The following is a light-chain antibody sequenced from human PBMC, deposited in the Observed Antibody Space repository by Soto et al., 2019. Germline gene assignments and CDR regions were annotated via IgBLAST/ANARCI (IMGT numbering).Light chain of an antibody. CDR1: QSVGSN. CDR2: ATS. V-gene: IGKV3-15*01. Sequence: EIVLTQSPATLSVSPGESATLSCRASQSVGSNLAWYQQKPGQPPRLLLYATSTRATGIPARISGSGSGTEFTLTISSLQSEDSAVYYCQQHNDWPRTFGQGTK. J-gene: IGKJ1*01. CDR3: QQHNDWPRT.